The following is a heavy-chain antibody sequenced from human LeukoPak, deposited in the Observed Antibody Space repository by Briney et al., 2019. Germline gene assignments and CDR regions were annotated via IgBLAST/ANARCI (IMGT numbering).Heavy chain of an antibody. D-gene: IGHD1-26*01. J-gene: IGHJ5*02. Sequence: SETLSLTCTVSGSSISSYYWSWIRQPAGKGLEWIGRIYTSGSTNYNPSLKSRVTMSVDTSKNQFSLKLSSVTAADTAVYYCARGGWEPTRGGFDPWGQGTLVSVSS. V-gene: IGHV4-4*07. CDR1: GSSISSYY. CDR2: IYTSGST. CDR3: ARGGWEPTRGGFDP.